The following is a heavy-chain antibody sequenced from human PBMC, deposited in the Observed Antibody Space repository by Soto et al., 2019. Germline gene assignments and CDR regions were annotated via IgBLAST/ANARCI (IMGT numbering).Heavy chain of an antibody. Sequence: TGGSLRLSCAASGFTFSTYAMNWVRQAPGKGLEWVSGISGSSGSTYYADSVKGRFTISRDNSKNTLYLQMNSLRAEDTAVYYCAKGRSGWYSDYWGQGTLVTVSS. V-gene: IGHV3-23*01. CDR2: ISGSSGST. CDR3: AKGRSGWYSDY. D-gene: IGHD6-19*01. CDR1: GFTFSTYA. J-gene: IGHJ4*02.